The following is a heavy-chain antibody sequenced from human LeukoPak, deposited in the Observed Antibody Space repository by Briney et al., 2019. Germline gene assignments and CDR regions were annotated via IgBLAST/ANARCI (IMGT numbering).Heavy chain of an antibody. J-gene: IGHJ5*02. CDR2: IYTSGST. Sequence: SETLSLTCTVSGGSISSYYWSWIRQPAGKGLEWIGRIYTSGSTNCNPSLKSRVTMSVDTSKNQFSLKLSSVTAADTAVYYCARDQGFGVVTTVNWFDPWGQGTLVTVSS. CDR1: GGSISSYY. V-gene: IGHV4-4*07. CDR3: ARDQGFGVVTTVNWFDP. D-gene: IGHD3-3*01.